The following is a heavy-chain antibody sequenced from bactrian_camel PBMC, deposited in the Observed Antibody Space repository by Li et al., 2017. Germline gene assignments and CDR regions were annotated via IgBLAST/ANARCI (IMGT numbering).Heavy chain of an antibody. V-gene: IGHV3S1*01. CDR1: GVSFSSRW. CDR2: ITIGGDHT. J-gene: IGHJ7*01. Sequence: SGGGLVQPGGSLRLSCVASGVSFSSRWMSWVRQAPGKGLEWVSRITIGGDHTYYADSMKGRFTISRDNAKNTVNLQMNSLKSEDTAVYYCARWGTAYSMDSWGKGTQVTVS. D-gene: IGHD1*01.